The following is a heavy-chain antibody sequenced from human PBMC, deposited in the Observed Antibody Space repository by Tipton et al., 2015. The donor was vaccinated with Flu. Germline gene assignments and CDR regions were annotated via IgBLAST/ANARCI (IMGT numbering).Heavy chain of an antibody. CDR2: IYSSGST. D-gene: IGHD5-18*01. Sequence: GLVKPSETLSLICTVSGGSISGFYWSWIRQPAGKGLEWIGRIYSSGSTSYNPSLKSRVIISVATSKNQFSLKLRSVTAADTAVYYCARGRGSSYGPTRFDYWGQGTLVTVSS. CDR3: ARGRGSSYGPTRFDY. V-gene: IGHV4-4*07. CDR1: GGSISGFY. J-gene: IGHJ4*02.